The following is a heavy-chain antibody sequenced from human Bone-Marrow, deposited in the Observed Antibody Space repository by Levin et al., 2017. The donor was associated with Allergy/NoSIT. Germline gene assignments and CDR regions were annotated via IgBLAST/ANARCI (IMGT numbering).Heavy chain of an antibody. CDR2: VIPLFGTV. CDR1: GGTISVYA. D-gene: IGHD5-18*01. CDR3: PRAIPRDPDTAMVRALDY. Sequence: KISCKVSGGTISVYAITWVRQAPGQGPEWMGVVIPLFGTVNYAQKFQGRVTITADESTSTGYMELSSPTSRDTADYYCPRAIPRDPDTAMVRALDYWGQGTRVTVSS. J-gene: IGHJ4*02. V-gene: IGHV1-69*01.